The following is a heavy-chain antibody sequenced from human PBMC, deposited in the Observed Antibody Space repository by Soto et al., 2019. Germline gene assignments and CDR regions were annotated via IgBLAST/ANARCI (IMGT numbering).Heavy chain of an antibody. CDR2: IYYSGST. CDR3: ARVGRFGELLTYYYGMDV. J-gene: IGHJ6*02. V-gene: IGHV4-39*01. D-gene: IGHD3-10*01. Sequence: SETLSLTCTVSGGSISSSSYYWGWIRQPPGKGLEWIGSIYYSGSTYYNPSLKSRVTISVDTSKNQFSLKLSSVTAADTAVYYCARVGRFGELLTYYYGMDVWGQGTTVTVSS. CDR1: GGSISSSSYY.